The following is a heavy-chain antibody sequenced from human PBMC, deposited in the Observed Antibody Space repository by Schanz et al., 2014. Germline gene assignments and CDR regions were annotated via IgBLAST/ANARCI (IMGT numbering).Heavy chain of an antibody. V-gene: IGHV1-69*04. D-gene: IGHD3-22*01. CDR3: ARDIQYHYDTSGPVGAFDI. CDR1: GGTFSSYA. J-gene: IGHJ3*02. CDR2: IIPILGME. Sequence: QVQLVQSGAEVKKPGSSVKVSCKASGGTFSSYAFSWVRQAPGQGLEWMGKIIPILGMENYAQKFQGRVPLTAHISTITAYMDLSSLRSDDTAVYYCARDIQYHYDTSGPVGAFDIWGQGTVVTVSS.